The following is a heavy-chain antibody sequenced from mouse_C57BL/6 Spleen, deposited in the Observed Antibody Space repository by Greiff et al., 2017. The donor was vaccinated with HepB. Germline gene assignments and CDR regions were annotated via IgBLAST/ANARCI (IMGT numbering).Heavy chain of an antibody. CDR1: GFTFSSYG. CDR3: ARRDYGSSQAWFAY. Sequence: EVKLVESGGDLVKPGGSLKLSCAASGFTFSSYGMSWVRQTPDKRLEWVATISSGGSYTYYPDSVKGRFTISRDNAKNTLYLQMSSLKSEDTAMYYCARRDYGSSQAWFAYWGQGTLVTVSA. V-gene: IGHV5-6*02. J-gene: IGHJ3*01. D-gene: IGHD1-1*01. CDR2: ISSGGSYT.